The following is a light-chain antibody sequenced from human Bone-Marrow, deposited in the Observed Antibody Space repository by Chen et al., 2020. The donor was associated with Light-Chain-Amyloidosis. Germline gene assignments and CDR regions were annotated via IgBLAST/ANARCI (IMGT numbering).Light chain of an antibody. CDR1: NSNIGSNT. Sequence: QSVLTQPPSASGTPGQRVTISCSGSNSNIGSNTVNWYQQLPGTAPKLLIYSNNQRPSGVPDRFSGSKSGTSASLAISGLQSEDEADYYCAAWDDSLNGPVVVIGGGTKLTVL. CDR3: AAWDDSLNGPVVV. V-gene: IGLV1-44*01. J-gene: IGLJ2*01. CDR2: SNN.